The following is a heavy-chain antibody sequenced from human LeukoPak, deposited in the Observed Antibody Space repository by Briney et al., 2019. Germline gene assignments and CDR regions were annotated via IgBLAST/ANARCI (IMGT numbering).Heavy chain of an antibody. CDR2: VYTGGIP. CDR1: GGSVRDNY. J-gene: IGHJ4*02. Sequence: SETLSLTCTVSGGSVRDNYWSWIRQPPGKGLEWIGRVYTGGIPNYNSSLKSRVALSLDTSKNQFSMNLSSVSDADTAVYFCERGSSFSGFDYWGQGALVTVSS. CDR3: ERGSSFSGFDY. V-gene: IGHV4-4*07. D-gene: IGHD1-26*01.